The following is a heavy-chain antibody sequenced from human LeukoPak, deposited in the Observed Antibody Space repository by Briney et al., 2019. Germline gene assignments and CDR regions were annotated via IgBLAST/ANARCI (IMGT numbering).Heavy chain of an antibody. J-gene: IGHJ5*02. CDR2: INHNGST. Sequence: SETLSLTCAVYGGSFSGYYWSWIRQPPGKGLEWIGEINHNGSTTYNPSLTSRVTISVDTSKHQFSLKLSSVTAADTAVYYCARAPDYDILTGYWFDPWGQGTLVTVSS. CDR3: ARAPDYDILTGYWFDP. D-gene: IGHD3-9*01. CDR1: GGSFSGYY. V-gene: IGHV4-34*01.